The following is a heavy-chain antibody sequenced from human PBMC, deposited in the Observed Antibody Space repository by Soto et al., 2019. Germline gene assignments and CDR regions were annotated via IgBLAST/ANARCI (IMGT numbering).Heavy chain of an antibody. Sequence: GSLRLSCAASGFTFNNAWMTWVRQAPGKGLEWVGRIKTKTDGGTTDYAAPVKGRFTISRDDSKNVLNLQMNSLKTEDTAVYYCSGYCSNGVCYRDYWGQGTQVTVSS. J-gene: IGHJ4*02. CDR3: SGYCSNGVCYRDY. V-gene: IGHV3-15*01. CDR2: IKTKTDGGTT. CDR1: GFTFNNAW. D-gene: IGHD2-8*01.